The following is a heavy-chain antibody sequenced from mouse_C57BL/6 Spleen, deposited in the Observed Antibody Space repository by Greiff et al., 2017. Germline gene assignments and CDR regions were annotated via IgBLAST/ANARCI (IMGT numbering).Heavy chain of an antibody. CDR1: GFTFSSYT. CDR2: ISGGGGNT. V-gene: IGHV5-9*01. Sequence: EVQGVEPGGGLVKPGGSLKLSCAASGFTFSSYTMSWVRQTPEQRLEWVATISGGGGNTYYPDSVKGRFTISRDNAKNTLYLQMSSRRSSDMYLYDWERHGDGYPCAYWGQGTLVTVSA. CDR3: ERHGDGYPCAY. J-gene: IGHJ3*01. D-gene: IGHD2-3*01.